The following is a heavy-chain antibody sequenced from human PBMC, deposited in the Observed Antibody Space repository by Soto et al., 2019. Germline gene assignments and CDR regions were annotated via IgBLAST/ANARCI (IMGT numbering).Heavy chain of an antibody. Sequence: QVQLVESGGGVVQPGGSLRLSCLASGFGFSGYSMHWVRQAPGKGLDWVAVIKHDGSEIYYADSVKGRFTISKDDSKNTLHLQMTALRVDDTALYYCVRVGWGYSSGNGMDGWGQGTTVTVFS. CDR3: VRVGWGYSSGNGMDG. CDR2: IKHDGSEI. V-gene: IGHV3-30-3*01. CDR1: GFGFSGYS. J-gene: IGHJ6*02. D-gene: IGHD5-18*01.